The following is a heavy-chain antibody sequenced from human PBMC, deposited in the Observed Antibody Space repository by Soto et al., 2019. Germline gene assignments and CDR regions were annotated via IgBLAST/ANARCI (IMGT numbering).Heavy chain of an antibody. CDR1: GFTFSSYG. CDR2: IWYDGSNK. V-gene: IGHV3-33*01. D-gene: IGHD2-21*02. CDR3: AREGYCGGDCYPQLIGY. Sequence: GGSLRLSCAASGFTFSSYGMHWVRQAPGKGLEWVAVIWYDGSNKYYADSVKGRFTISRDNSKNTLYLQMNSLRAEDTAVYYCAREGYCGGDCYPQLIGYWGQGTLVTVSS. J-gene: IGHJ4*02.